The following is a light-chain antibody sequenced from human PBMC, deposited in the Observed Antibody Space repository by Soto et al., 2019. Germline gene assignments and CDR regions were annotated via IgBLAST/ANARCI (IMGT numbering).Light chain of an antibody. V-gene: IGKV3-15*01. CDR1: QTINNN. CDR2: GAS. Sequence: VMTQAPATLSVSPGERATLSCRASQTINNNVAWYQLKDGQVPRLLIYGASTRAADVPARFSGGGSGTEFSLTISSLQSEDFAEYHCQQYNNWPHTFGQGTKLDIK. J-gene: IGKJ1*01. CDR3: QQYNNWPHT.